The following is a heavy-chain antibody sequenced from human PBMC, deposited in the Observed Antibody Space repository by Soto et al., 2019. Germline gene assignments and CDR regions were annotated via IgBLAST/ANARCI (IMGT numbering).Heavy chain of an antibody. CDR2: ISGSGGST. CDR1: GFTFSSYA. CDR3: AKDLLLWFGELFDY. D-gene: IGHD3-10*01. J-gene: IGHJ4*02. Sequence: GGSLRLSCAASGFTFSSYAMSWVRQAPGKGLKWVSAISGSGGSTYYADSVKGRFTISRDNSKNTLYLQMNSLRAEDTAVYYCAKDLLLWFGELFDYWGQGTLVTVSS. V-gene: IGHV3-23*01.